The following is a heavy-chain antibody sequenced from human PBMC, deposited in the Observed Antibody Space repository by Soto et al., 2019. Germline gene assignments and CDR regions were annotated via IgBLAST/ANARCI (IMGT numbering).Heavy chain of an antibody. CDR2: INPNSGGT. V-gene: IGHV1-2*02. J-gene: IGHJ6*01. Sequence: ASVKVSCKASGYTFTGYYMHWVGQAPGQGLEWMGWINPNSGGTNYAQKFQGRVTMTRDTSISTAYMELSRLRSDDTAVYYCARKEIGVEPTSHYYYGMEVWGQATTVIVS. CDR1: GYTFTGYY. D-gene: IGHD1-26*01. CDR3: ARKEIGVEPTSHYYYGMEV.